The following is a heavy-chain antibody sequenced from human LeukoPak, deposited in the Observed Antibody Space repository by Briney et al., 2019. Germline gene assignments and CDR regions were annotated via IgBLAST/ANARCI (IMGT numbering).Heavy chain of an antibody. CDR2: ISGSGGST. V-gene: IGHV3-23*01. CDR1: GFTFSSYD. J-gene: IGHJ4*02. Sequence: GGSLRLSCAGSGFTFSSYDMGWVRQDPGKGLEWVSAISGSGGSTYYADSVKGRFTISRDNSKNTLCLQMTSLRAEDTAVYYCAKSAKYASYWSFDYWGQGTLVTVSS. D-gene: IGHD3-10*01. CDR3: AKSAKYASYWSFDY.